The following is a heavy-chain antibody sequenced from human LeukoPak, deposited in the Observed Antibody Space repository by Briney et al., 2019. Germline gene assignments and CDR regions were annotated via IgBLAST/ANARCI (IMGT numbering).Heavy chain of an antibody. J-gene: IGHJ4*02. V-gene: IGHV3-53*01. CDR1: GFTVSSNY. D-gene: IGHD3-3*01. Sequence: PGGPLRLSCAASGFTVSSNYMSWVRQAPGKGLEWVSVIYSGGSTYYADSVKGRFTISRDNSKNTLYLQMNSLRAEDTVVYYCARAFGVALDYWGQGTLVTVSS. CDR2: IYSGGST. CDR3: ARAFGVALDY.